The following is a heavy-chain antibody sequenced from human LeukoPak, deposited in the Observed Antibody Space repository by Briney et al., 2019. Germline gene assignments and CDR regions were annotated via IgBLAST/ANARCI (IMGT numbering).Heavy chain of an antibody. D-gene: IGHD2-15*01. J-gene: IGHJ4*02. CDR1: GFTFSSYS. CDR3: ARHSDIYYFDY. CDR2: ISSSSSYI. V-gene: IGHV3-21*01. Sequence: PGGSLRLSCAASGFTFSSYSMNWVRQAPGKGLEWVSSISSSSSYIYCADSVKGRFTISRDDAKNSLYLQMNSLRAEDTAVYYCARHSDIYYFDYWGQGTLVTVSS.